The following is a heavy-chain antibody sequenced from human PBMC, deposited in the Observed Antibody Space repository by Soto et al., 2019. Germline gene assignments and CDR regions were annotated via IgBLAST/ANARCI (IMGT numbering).Heavy chain of an antibody. CDR3: ARDNVDTAMVHYYYGMDV. V-gene: IGHV1-18*01. CDR1: GYTFTIYS. Sequence: ASVKVSYNASGYTFTIYSISWQLQAPGQGLEWKGWISAYNGNTNYAQKHQGRVNMTTDTSTSTAYMELRSLSSDDTVVYYCARDNVDTAMVHYYYGMDVWGQGTTVT. CDR2: ISAYNGNT. J-gene: IGHJ6*02. D-gene: IGHD5-18*01.